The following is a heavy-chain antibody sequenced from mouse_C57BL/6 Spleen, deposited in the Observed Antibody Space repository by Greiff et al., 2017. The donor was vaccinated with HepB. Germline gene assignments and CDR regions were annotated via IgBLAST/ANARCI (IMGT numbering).Heavy chain of an antibody. CDR1: GYAFSSYW. J-gene: IGHJ2*01. Sequence: QVQLKESGAELVKPGASVKISCKASGYAFSSYWMNWVKQRPGKGLEWIGQIYPGDGDTNYNGKFKGKATLTADKSSSTAYMQISSLTSEDSAFYFCARDYDGSSLDYWGQGTTLTVSS. D-gene: IGHD1-1*01. CDR2: IYPGDGDT. CDR3: ARDYDGSSLDY. V-gene: IGHV1-80*01.